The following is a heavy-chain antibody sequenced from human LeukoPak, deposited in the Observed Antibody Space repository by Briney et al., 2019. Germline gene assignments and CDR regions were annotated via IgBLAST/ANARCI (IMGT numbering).Heavy chain of an antibody. V-gene: IGHV1-18*01. D-gene: IGHD2-15*01. CDR2: ISAYNGNT. J-gene: IGHJ6*02. Sequence: ASVKVSFKASGYTFTSYGISWVRQAPGQGLEWMGWISAYNGNTNYAQKLQGRVTMTTDTSTSTAYMELRSLRSEDTAVYYCARDVRCSGGSCHPKTEYYYYGMDVWGQGTTVTVSS. CDR1: GYTFTSYG. CDR3: ARDVRCSGGSCHPKTEYYYYGMDV.